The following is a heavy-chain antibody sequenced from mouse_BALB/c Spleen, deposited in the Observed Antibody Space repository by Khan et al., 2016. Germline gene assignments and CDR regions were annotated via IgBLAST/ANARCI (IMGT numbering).Heavy chain of an antibody. CDR1: GYTFSSYW. CDR3: ARWLLGAMDY. J-gene: IGHJ4*01. Sequence: QVQLQQSGAELMKPGASVKISCKATGYTFSSYWIEWVKQRPGHGLEWIGEILPGSGIPASNEKFKGKATFTADTSSNTAYMQLSSLTSGDSAVYYCARWLLGAMDYWGQGTSVTVSS. V-gene: IGHV1-9*01. CDR2: ILPGSGIP. D-gene: IGHD2-3*01.